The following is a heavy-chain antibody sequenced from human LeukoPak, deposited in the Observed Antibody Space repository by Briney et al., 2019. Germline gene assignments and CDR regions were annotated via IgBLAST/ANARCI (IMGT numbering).Heavy chain of an antibody. V-gene: IGHV3-30*18. CDR3: AKRSTLDY. J-gene: IGHJ4*02. CDR2: ISYDGSNK. CDR1: XFTFSSYG. Sequence: GSXXLXCXAXXFTFSSYGMHWVRQAPGKGLEWVAVISYDGSNKYYADSVKGRFTISRDNSKNTLYLQMNSLRAEDTAVYYCAKRSTLDYWGQGTLVTVSS.